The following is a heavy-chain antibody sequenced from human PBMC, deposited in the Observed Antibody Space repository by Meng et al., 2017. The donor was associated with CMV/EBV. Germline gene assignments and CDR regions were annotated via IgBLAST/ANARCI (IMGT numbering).Heavy chain of an antibody. D-gene: IGHD2-15*01. CDR2: INPNSGGT. V-gene: IGHV1-2*02. Sequence: ASVKVSCKASGYTFTGYYMHWVRQAPGQGLEWMGWINPNSGGTNYAQKFQGRVTMTRDTSISTAYMELSRLRSDDTAVYYCAREGRSGERGDAFDIWGKGTMVTVSS. CDR1: GYTFTGYY. CDR3: AREGRSGERGDAFDI. J-gene: IGHJ3*02.